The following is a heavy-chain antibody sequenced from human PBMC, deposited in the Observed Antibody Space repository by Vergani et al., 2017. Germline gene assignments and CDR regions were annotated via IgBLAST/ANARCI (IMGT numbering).Heavy chain of an antibody. V-gene: IGHV1-46*03. CDR1: GYTFTSYY. D-gene: IGHD1-1*01. CDR3: ARGGYSNWFDP. J-gene: IGHJ5*02. CDR2: INPSGGST. Sequence: QVQLVQSGAEVKKPGASVKVSCKASGYTFTSYYMHWVRQAPGQGLEWMGIINPSGGSTSYAQKFQGRVTMTRDTSTRTVYMELSSLRSEDKAVYYCARGGYSNWFDPWGQGTLVTGSS.